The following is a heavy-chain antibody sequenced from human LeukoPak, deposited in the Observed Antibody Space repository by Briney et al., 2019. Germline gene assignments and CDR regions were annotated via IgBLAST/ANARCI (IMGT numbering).Heavy chain of an antibody. Sequence: GESLKISCKGSGYSFTTYWIGWVRQMPGRGLEWMGIIYPGDSDTRYSPSFQGQVTISADKSISTAYLQWSSLKASDTAMYYCARLSTGVGKQLWLESRYYFDYWGQGTLVTVSS. CDR1: GYSFTTYW. CDR2: IYPGDSDT. D-gene: IGHD5-18*01. J-gene: IGHJ4*02. CDR3: ARLSTGVGKQLWLESRYYFDY. V-gene: IGHV5-51*01.